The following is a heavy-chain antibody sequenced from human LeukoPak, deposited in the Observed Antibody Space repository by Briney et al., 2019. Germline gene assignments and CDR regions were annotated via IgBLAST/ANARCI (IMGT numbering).Heavy chain of an antibody. D-gene: IGHD6-13*01. CDR3: ARSPQGGIAAAGNLDY. CDR2: MNPNSGNT. Sequence: ASVKVSCKASGYTFTSYDINWVRQATGQGLEWMGWMNPNSGNTGYAQKFQGRVTVTRNTSISTAYMELSSLRSEDTAVYYCARSPQGGIAAAGNLDYWGQGTLVTVSS. V-gene: IGHV1-8*01. CDR1: GYTFTSYD. J-gene: IGHJ4*02.